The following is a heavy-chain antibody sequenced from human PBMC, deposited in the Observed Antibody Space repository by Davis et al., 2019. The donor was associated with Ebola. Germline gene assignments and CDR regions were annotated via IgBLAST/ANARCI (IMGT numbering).Heavy chain of an antibody. V-gene: IGHV4-61*08. CDR3: ARAGSGSYYRGNAFDI. J-gene: IGHJ3*02. CDR2: IYYSGST. Sequence: PSETLSLTCAVSGGSISSGGYSWSWIRQPPGKGLEWIGYIYYSGSTNYNPSLKSRVTISVDTSKNQFSLKLSSVTAADTAVYYCARAGSGSYYRGNAFDIWGQGTMVTVSS. D-gene: IGHD1-26*01. CDR1: GGSISSGGYS.